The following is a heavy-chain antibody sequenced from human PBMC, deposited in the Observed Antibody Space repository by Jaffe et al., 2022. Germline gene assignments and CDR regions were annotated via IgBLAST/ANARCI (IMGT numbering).Heavy chain of an antibody. Sequence: EVQLVESGGGLVQPGGSLRLSCAASGFTFRTYWMSWVRQAPGKGLEWVAYIKEDGSEINFVDSVKGRFTISRDNAKNSLYLQMNSLRAEDTAVYYCARGRSWFDSWGQGILVTVSS. J-gene: IGHJ5*01. V-gene: IGHV3-7*01. CDR3: ARGRSWFDS. CDR1: GFTFRTYW. CDR2: IKEDGSEI.